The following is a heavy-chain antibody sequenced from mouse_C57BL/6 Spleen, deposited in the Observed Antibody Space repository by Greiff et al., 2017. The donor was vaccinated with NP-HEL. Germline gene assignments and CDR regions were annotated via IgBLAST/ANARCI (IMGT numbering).Heavy chain of an antibody. CDR2: INPNNGGT. CDR3: ARGDHYGSSYFDY. CDR1: GYTFTDYY. D-gene: IGHD1-1*01. V-gene: IGHV1-26*01. Sequence: VQLQQSGPELVKPGASVKISCKASGYTFTDYYMNWVKQSHGKSLEWIGDINPNNGGTSYNQKFKGKATLTVDKSSSTAYMELRSLTSEDSAVYYCARGDHYGSSYFDYWGQGTTLTVSS. J-gene: IGHJ2*01.